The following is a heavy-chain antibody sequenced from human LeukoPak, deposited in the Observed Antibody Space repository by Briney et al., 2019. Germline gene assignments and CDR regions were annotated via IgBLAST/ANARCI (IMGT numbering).Heavy chain of an antibody. D-gene: IGHD1-1*01. Sequence: PGGSLRLSCTASRFTFSTNGMEWVGQAQSKGLEEVAGIKYDGRDTFYLDSVKGRFTISRDNSKNTLYLQMNSLRAEDTALYYCAEWNSVYWYFDLWGRGTLVTVSS. V-gene: IGHV3-33*06. CDR2: IKYDGRDT. CDR3: AEWNSVYWYFDL. CDR1: RFTFSTNG. J-gene: IGHJ2*01.